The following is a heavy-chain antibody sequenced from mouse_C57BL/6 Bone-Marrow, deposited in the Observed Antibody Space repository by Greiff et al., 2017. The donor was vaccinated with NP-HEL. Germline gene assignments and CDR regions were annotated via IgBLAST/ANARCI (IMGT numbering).Heavy chain of an antibody. V-gene: IGHV1-64*01. J-gene: IGHJ4*01. CDR3: ARKLRGAMDY. Sequence: QVQLKQPGAELVKPGASVKLSCKASGYTFTSYWMHWVKQRPGQGLEWIGMIHPNSGSTNYNEKFKSKATLTVDKSSSTAYMQLSSLTSEDSAVYYCARKLRGAMDYWGQGTSVTVSS. CDR1: GYTFTSYW. CDR2: IHPNSGST. D-gene: IGHD2-4*01.